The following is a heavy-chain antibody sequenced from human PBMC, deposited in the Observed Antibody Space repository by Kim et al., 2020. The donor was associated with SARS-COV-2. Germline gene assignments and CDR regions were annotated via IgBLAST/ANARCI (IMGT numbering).Heavy chain of an antibody. J-gene: IGHJ3*02. CDR2: N. CDR3: VRLTRGNAFDI. V-gene: IGHV6-1*01. Sequence: NDYAPSVKSRLTINPDTSKNQVSLQLNSVTPEDTAVYYCVRLTRGNAFDIWGHGTMVTVSS. D-gene: IGHD3-9*01.